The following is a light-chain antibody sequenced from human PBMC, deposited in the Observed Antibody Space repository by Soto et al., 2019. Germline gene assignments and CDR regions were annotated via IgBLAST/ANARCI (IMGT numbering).Light chain of an antibody. CDR2: EVS. CDR3: SSYAGSNNYV. V-gene: IGLV2-8*01. J-gene: IGLJ1*01. CDR1: SSDVGGYNF. Sequence: QSALTQPPSASGSPGQSVTISCTGTSSDVGGYNFVSWYQHHPGKAPKLMIYEVSKRPSGVPDRFSGYKSGNTASLTVSGLQAEDEADYYCSSYAGSNNYVFGTGTKLTVL.